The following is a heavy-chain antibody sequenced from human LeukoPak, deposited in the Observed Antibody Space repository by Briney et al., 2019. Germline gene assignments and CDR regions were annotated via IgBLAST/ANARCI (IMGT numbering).Heavy chain of an antibody. D-gene: IGHD2-21*02. J-gene: IGHJ4*02. CDR2: ISYSGNT. CDR1: GGSISSNSYY. V-gene: IGHV4-39*07. CDR3: ASRYCGGDCYYAY. Sequence: SETLCLTCTVSGGSISSNSYYWAWIRRPPGKGLEWIATISYSGNTYYNPSLQSRLTISVETSKTQFSLRLTSVTAADTAVYYCASRYCGGDCYYAYWGQGTLVTVSS.